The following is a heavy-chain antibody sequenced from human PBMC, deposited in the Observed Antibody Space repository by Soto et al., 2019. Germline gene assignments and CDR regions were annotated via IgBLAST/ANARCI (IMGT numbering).Heavy chain of an antibody. V-gene: IGHV3-30*18. CDR1: GFTFSSYG. Sequence: LRLSCAASGFTFSSYGMHWVRQAPGKGLEWVAVISYDGSNKYYADSVKGRFTISRDNSKNTLYLQMNSLRAEDTAVYYCAKGKCSGGSCYAAADYWGQGTLVTVSS. D-gene: IGHD2-15*01. CDR2: ISYDGSNK. J-gene: IGHJ4*02. CDR3: AKGKCSGGSCYAAADY.